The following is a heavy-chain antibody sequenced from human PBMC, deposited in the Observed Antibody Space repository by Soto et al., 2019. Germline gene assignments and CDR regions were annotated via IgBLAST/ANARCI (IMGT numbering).Heavy chain of an antibody. J-gene: IGHJ4*02. CDR3: ARGRLRGDYIWGSYRSYYFDY. D-gene: IGHD3-16*02. CDR2: INHSGST. Sequence: PSETLSLTCAFYGWSFSGYYWSWIRQPPGKGLEWIGEINHSGSTNYNPSLKSRVTISVDTSKNQFSLKLSSVTAADTAVYYCARGRLRGDYIWGSYRSYYFDYWGQGTLVTVSS. CDR1: GWSFSGYY. V-gene: IGHV4-34*01.